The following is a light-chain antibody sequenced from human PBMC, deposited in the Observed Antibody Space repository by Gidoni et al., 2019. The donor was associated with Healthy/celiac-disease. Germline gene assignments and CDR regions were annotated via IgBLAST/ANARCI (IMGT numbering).Light chain of an antibody. CDR1: QSVSSN. CDR2: GAS. CDR3: QQYNNWPALT. V-gene: IGKV3-15*01. J-gene: IGKJ4*01. Sequence: EIVMTQSPATLSVSPGERATLSCRASQSVSSNLAWYQQKPGLAPRILIYGASTRATGITARFSGSGSGTEFTITISSLQSEDFAVYYCQQYNNWPALTFGGGTKVEIK.